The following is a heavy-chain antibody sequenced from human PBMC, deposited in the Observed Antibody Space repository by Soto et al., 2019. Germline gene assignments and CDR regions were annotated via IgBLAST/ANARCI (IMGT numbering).Heavy chain of an antibody. CDR3: ARHDRINYYYYYMEV. D-gene: IGHD2-21*01. CDR2: IYPGDSDT. CDR1: GYSFTSYW. V-gene: IGHV5-51*01. Sequence: GESLKISCKGSGYSFTSYWIGWVRQMPGKGLEWMGIIYPGDSDTRYSPSFQGQVTISADKSISTAYLQWSSLKASDTAMYYCARHDRINYYYYYMEVWGKGTTVTVSS. J-gene: IGHJ6*03.